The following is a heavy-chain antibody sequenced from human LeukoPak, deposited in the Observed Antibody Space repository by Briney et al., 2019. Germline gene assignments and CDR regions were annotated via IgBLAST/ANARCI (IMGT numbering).Heavy chain of an antibody. CDR2: IDHTGST. Sequence: SSETLSLTCAVYGGSFSAYYWSWIRQPPGKGLEWIGEIDHTGSTNYNPSLKSRVTMSVDTSKNQFSLKLSSVTAADTAVYYCARALGTNYGMDVWGQGTTVTVSS. D-gene: IGHD3-10*01. CDR3: ARALGTNYGMDV. V-gene: IGHV4-34*01. J-gene: IGHJ6*02. CDR1: GGSFSAYY.